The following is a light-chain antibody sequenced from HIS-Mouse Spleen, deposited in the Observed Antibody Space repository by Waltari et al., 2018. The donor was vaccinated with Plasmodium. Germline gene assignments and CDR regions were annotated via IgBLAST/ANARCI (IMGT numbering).Light chain of an antibody. CDR2: GAS. V-gene: IGKV3-15*01. CDR3: QQYNNWPPLT. Sequence: GERATLSCRASQSVSSNLAWYQQKPGQAPRLLIYGASTRATGIPARFSGSGSGTEFTLTISSMQSEDFAVYYCQQYNNWPPLTFGGGTKVEIK. J-gene: IGKJ4*01. CDR1: QSVSSN.